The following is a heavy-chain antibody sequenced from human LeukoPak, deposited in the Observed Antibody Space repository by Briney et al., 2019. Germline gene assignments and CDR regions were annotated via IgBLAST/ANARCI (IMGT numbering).Heavy chain of an antibody. D-gene: IGHD3-22*01. J-gene: IGHJ4*02. Sequence: GRSLRLSCAASGFTFSSYGMHWVRQAPGRGLEWVAVIWYDGSNKYYADSVKGRFTISRDNSKNTLYLQMNSLRAEDTAVYYCARDDPDYYDSSGYPNFDYWGQGTLVTVSS. CDR3: ARDDPDYYDSSGYPNFDY. CDR1: GFTFSSYG. CDR2: IWYDGSNK. V-gene: IGHV3-33*01.